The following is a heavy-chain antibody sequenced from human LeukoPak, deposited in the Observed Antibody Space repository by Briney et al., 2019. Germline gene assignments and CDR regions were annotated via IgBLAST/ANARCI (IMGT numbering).Heavy chain of an antibody. CDR2: ISSSSSYI. V-gene: IGHV3-21*01. Sequence: GGSLRVSCAASGFTFSSYSMNWVRQAPGKGLEWVSSISSSSSYIDYADSMKGRLTISRDNAKNSLHLQMNSLAVEDTAVYYCARDRLYCSGTSCYTGNAFDIWGQGTMVTVSS. D-gene: IGHD2-2*02. CDR3: ARDRLYCSGTSCYTGNAFDI. CDR1: GFTFSSYS. J-gene: IGHJ3*02.